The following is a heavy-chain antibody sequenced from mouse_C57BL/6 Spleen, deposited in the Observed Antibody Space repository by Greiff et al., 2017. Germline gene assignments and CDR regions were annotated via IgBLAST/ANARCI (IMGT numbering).Heavy chain of an antibody. CDR1: GYSFQSYY. Sequence: VQRVESGPELVKPGASVKISCQASGYSFQSYYIHWVKQRPGQGLEWIGWIYPGSGNTKYNEKFKGKATLTADTSTSTAYMQLSSLTSGDSAVYYWADYYNYDTAYYFDYWGQGTTLTVSS. D-gene: IGHD2-4*01. V-gene: IGHV1-66*01. CDR3: ADYYNYDTAYYFDY. J-gene: IGHJ2*01. CDR2: IYPGSGNT.